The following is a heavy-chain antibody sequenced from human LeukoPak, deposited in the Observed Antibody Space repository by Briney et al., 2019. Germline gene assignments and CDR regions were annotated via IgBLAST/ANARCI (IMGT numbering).Heavy chain of an antibody. CDR2: ISGSGGST. V-gene: IGHV3-23*01. J-gene: IGHJ4*02. Sequence: GGSLRLPCAASGFTFSSYAMSWVRQAPGKGLEWVSAISGSGGSTYYADSVKGRFTISRDNSKNTLYLQMNSLRAEDTAVYYCAKDLGERYCSSTSCYRFDYWGQGTLVTVSS. CDR1: GFTFSSYA. CDR3: AKDLGERYCSSTSCYRFDY. D-gene: IGHD2-2*01.